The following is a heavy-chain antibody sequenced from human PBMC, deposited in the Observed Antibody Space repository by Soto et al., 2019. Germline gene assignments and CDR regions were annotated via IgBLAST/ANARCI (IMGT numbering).Heavy chain of an antibody. D-gene: IGHD1-26*01. Sequence: EVQLVESGGDLVQPGGSLRLSCAASGFTFSTSSMNWVRQAPGKGLEWVSYIGSGSDPIYYADSVKGRFTISRDNAKNSLCLQMNSLTADDSAVYYCARGSTSVGYDYWGQGTLVTVSS. CDR3: ARGSTSVGYDY. J-gene: IGHJ4*02. CDR2: IGSGSDPI. V-gene: IGHV3-48*01. CDR1: GFTFSTSS.